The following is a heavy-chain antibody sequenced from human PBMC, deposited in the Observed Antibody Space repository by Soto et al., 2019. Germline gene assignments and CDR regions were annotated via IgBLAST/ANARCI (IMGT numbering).Heavy chain of an antibody. CDR1: GFTFSSYE. J-gene: IGHJ6*02. Sequence: GGSVRLSXAASGFTFSSYEMNWVRQAPGKGLEWVSYISSSGSTIYYADSVKGRFTISRDNAKNSLYLQMNSLRAEDTAVYYCARSLRFLEWPPGMDVWGQGTTVTVSS. V-gene: IGHV3-48*03. CDR2: ISSSGSTI. CDR3: ARSLRFLEWPPGMDV. D-gene: IGHD3-3*01.